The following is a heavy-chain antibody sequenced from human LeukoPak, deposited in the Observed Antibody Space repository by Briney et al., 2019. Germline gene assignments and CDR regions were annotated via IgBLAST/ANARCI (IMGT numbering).Heavy chain of an antibody. D-gene: IGHD2-15*01. CDR1: GFSFSDAW. V-gene: IGHV3-15*07. J-gene: IGHJ4*02. CDR2: IRSKVDGGTP. Sequence: GGSLRLSCAASGFSFSDAWMKWVRQAPGEGLEWVGHIRSKVDGGTPDYIATVKGRFTISRDDSKDTLYLQMNSLNTEDTAMYYCTTRSPTRYCSAGACYSSADYWSQATLVTVSS. CDR3: TTRSPTRYCSAGACYSSADY.